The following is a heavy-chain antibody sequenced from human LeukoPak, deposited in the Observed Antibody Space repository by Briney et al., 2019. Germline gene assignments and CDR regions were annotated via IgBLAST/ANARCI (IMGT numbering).Heavy chain of an antibody. V-gene: IGHV1-3*01. CDR2: INAYNGDT. D-gene: IGHD6-19*01. J-gene: IGHJ4*02. CDR1: GYTLINYA. CDR3: ARGSSSDWPLEY. Sequence: GASVKVSCKASGYTLINYAIHWVRQAPGQRLEWMGWINAYNGDTEYSQKLQGRVTITKDTSASTAYMDLSTLRSEDTAVYYCARGSSSDWPLEYWGRGILVTVSS.